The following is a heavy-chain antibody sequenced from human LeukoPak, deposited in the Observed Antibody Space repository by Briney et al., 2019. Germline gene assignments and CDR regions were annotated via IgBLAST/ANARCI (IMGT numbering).Heavy chain of an antibody. J-gene: IGHJ4*02. CDR2: ISGSGDTT. Sequence: GGSLRLSCAASGFTFSSYAMNWVRQAPGKGFEWVSFISGSGDTTYYADSVKGRFTISRDSSKNTLYLQMNSLRAEDTAVYYCAKSRGESRGASNYWGQGTLVTVSS. CDR1: GFTFSSYA. D-gene: IGHD1-26*01. CDR3: AKSRGESRGASNY. V-gene: IGHV3-23*01.